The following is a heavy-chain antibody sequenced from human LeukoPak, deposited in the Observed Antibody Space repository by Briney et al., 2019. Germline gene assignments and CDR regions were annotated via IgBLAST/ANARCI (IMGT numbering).Heavy chain of an antibody. J-gene: IGHJ6*02. Sequence: QTGGSLRLSCAVSGLPFSSYEMNWVRQAPGKGLEWVSYISSSGSSIYYADSVKGRFTISRDNAKNSLYLQMNSLRAEDTAVYYCARYSTLACYYYDLDDWGQGTTVTVSS. CDR1: GLPFSSYE. CDR3: ARYSTLACYYYDLDD. V-gene: IGHV3-48*03. CDR2: ISSSGSSI. D-gene: IGHD2-21*01.